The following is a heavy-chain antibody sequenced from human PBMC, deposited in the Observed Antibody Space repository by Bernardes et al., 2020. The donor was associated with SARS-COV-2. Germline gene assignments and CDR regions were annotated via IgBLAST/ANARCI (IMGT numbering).Heavy chain of an antibody. CDR1: GFTFSSYE. Sequence: GGSLRLSCAASGFTFSSYEMNWVRQAPGKGLEWVSYISSSGSTIYYADSVKGRFTISRDNAKNSLYLQMNSLRAEDTAVYYCARDVDTAMVIDYWGQGTLVTVSS. CDR2: ISSSGSTI. CDR3: ARDVDTAMVIDY. D-gene: IGHD5-18*01. V-gene: IGHV3-48*03. J-gene: IGHJ4*02.